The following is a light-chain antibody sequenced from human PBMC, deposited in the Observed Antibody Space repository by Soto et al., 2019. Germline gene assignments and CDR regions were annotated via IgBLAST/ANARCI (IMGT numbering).Light chain of an antibody. Sequence: QSVLTQPPSVSGAPGQRVTISCIGSSSNIGAGYDVHWYQQLPGTAPKLLIYDNSNRPSGVPDRFSGSKSGTSASLAITGLQAEDEADYYCQSYDSSLSAYVFGTGTKLTVL. CDR3: QSYDSSLSAYV. V-gene: IGLV1-40*01. CDR2: DNS. CDR1: SSNIGAGYD. J-gene: IGLJ1*01.